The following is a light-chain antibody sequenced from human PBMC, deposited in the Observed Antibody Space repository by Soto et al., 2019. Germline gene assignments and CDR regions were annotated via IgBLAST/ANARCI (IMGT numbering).Light chain of an antibody. V-gene: IGKV1-8*01. CDR3: QQYYSYPLT. CDR1: QGISSS. Sequence: AIRMTQSPSSLSASTGDRVTITCRARQGISSSLAWYQQKPGKAPKLLIYAASTLQSGVPSRFSGSGSGTDFTLTISCLQSEDFATYYCQQYYSYPLTFGGGTKVEIK. CDR2: AAS. J-gene: IGKJ4*01.